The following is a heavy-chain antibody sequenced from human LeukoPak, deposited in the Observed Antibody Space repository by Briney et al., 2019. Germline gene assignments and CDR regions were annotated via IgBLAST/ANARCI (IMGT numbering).Heavy chain of an antibody. Sequence: ASVKVSCKASGYTFTGYYMHWVRQAPGQGLEWMGWINPNSGGTNYAQKFQGWVTMTRDTSISTAYMELSRLRSDDTAVYYCARSYGSGSYSYYYYGMDVWGQGTTVTVSS. J-gene: IGHJ6*02. CDR2: INPNSGGT. CDR1: GYTFTGYY. CDR3: ARSYGSGSYSYYYYGMDV. D-gene: IGHD3-10*01. V-gene: IGHV1-2*04.